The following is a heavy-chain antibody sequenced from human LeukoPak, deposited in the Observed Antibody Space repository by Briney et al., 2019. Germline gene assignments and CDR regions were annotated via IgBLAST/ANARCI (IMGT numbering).Heavy chain of an antibody. V-gene: IGHV1-18*01. Sequence: ASVKVSCKASGYTFTTYGISWVRQAPGQGLEWMGWISAYNGNTNYEQKVQGRVTMTTDTSTNTAYMELRSLRSDDTAVYYCARGVEVGRPSRATWLRETRITLELNQPLDYWGQGTLVTVSS. CDR1: GYTFTTYG. CDR2: ISAYNGNT. D-gene: IGHD5-24*01. J-gene: IGHJ4*02. CDR3: ARGVEVGRPSRATWLRETRITLELNQPLDY.